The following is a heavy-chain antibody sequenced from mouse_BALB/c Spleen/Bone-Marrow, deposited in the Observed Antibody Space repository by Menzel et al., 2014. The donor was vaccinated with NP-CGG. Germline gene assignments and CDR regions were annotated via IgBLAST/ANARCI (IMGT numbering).Heavy chain of an antibody. Sequence: LQQSGSELVRPGASVKLSCKASGYTFTSYWMHWVKQRHGQGLEWIGNIYPGSGSTNYDEKFKSKGTLTVDTSSGTAYMHLSSLTSEDSAVYYCTRNYGSSYPSWFAYWGQGTLVTVSA. CDR1: GYTFTSYW. CDR2: IYPGSGST. J-gene: IGHJ3*01. V-gene: IGHV1S22*01. CDR3: TRNYGSSYPSWFAY. D-gene: IGHD1-1*01.